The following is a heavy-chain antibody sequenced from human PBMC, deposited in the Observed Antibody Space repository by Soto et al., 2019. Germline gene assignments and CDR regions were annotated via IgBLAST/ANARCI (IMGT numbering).Heavy chain of an antibody. CDR2: IYYSGST. CDR3: ARVQYPNWFDP. CDR1: GCSISSGDYY. J-gene: IGHJ5*02. V-gene: IGHV4-30-4*01. Sequence: SETLSLTCTVAGCSISSGDYYWSWSRQPPGKGLEWIGYIYYSGSTYYNPSLKSRVTISVDTSKNQFSLKLSSVTAADTAVYYCARVQYPNWFDPWGQGTLVTVSS. D-gene: IGHD2-2*01.